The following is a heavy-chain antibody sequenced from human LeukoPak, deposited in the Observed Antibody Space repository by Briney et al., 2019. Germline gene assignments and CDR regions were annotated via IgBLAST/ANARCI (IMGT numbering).Heavy chain of an antibody. V-gene: IGHV4-59*08. CDR3: ARGGLWFGEFDY. CDR2: IYYSGST. CDR1: GGSISSYY. Sequence: PSETLSLTCTVSGGSISSYYWSWIRQPPGKGLEWIGYIYYSGSTNYNPSLKSRVTISVDTSKNQFSLKLSSVTAADTAVYHCARGGLWFGEFDYWGQGTLVTVSS. D-gene: IGHD3-10*01. J-gene: IGHJ4*02.